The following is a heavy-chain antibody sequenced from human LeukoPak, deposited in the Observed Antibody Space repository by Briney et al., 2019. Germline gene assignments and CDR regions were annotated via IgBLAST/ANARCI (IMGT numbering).Heavy chain of an antibody. CDR2: ISGSGGST. J-gene: IGHJ4*02. D-gene: IGHD3-10*01. V-gene: IGHV3-23*01. CDR1: GFTFSSYA. Sequence: GGSLRVSCAASGFTFSSYAMSWVRQAPGNGLEWVSAISGSGGSTYYADSVKGRFTISRDNSKNTLYLQMNSLRAEDTAVYYCAKDPLPSGGYWGQGTLVTVSS. CDR3: AKDPLPSGGY.